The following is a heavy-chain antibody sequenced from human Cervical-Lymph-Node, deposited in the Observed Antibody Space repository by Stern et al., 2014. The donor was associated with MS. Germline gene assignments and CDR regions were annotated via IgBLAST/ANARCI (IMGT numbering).Heavy chain of an antibody. V-gene: IGHV3-30*01. Sequence: VQLVESGGGVVQPGRSLRLSCAASGFIFSNYAMHWVRQPPGEGIEWVAVVSSDGANTYFADSVKGRFTISRDNSKNTLYLQMNSLKIEDTAIYYCASQICGQGTMVTVSS. CDR3: ASQI. J-gene: IGHJ3*02. CDR1: GFIFSNYA. CDR2: VSSDGANT.